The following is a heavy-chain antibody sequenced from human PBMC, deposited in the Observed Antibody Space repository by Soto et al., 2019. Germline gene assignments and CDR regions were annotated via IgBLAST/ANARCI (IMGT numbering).Heavy chain of an antibody. D-gene: IGHD1-26*01. CDR3: ARRYGSAIDY. CDR1: GDSVSYGSYY. V-gene: IGHV4-61*01. J-gene: IGHJ4*02. CDR2: IYYSGSGST. Sequence: PSETLSLTCTVSGDSVSYGSYYWSWIRQPPGKGLEWIGYIYYSGSGSTNYNPSLKSRVTISVDTSKNQFSLKLSSVTAADTAVYYCARRYGSAIDYWGQGTLVTVSS.